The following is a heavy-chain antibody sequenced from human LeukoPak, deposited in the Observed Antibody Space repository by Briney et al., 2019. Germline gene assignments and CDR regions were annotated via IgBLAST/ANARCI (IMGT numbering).Heavy chain of an antibody. V-gene: IGHV7-4-1*02. CDR3: ARGVGDYGSGSYYLFDY. D-gene: IGHD3-10*01. CDR2: INTNTGNP. CDR1: GYTFTSYA. Sequence: ASVKVSCKASGYTFTSYAMNWVRQAPGQGLEWMGWINTNTGNPTYAQGFTGRVVFSLDTSVSTAYLQISSLKAEDTAVYYCARGVGDYGSGSYYLFDYWGQGTLVTVSS. J-gene: IGHJ4*02.